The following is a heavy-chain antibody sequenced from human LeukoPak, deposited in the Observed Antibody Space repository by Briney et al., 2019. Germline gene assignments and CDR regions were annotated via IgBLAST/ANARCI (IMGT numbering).Heavy chain of an antibody. V-gene: IGHV3-23*01. CDR2: VRGSGSDT. CDR3: AKTSRVNSAYDSPFDY. J-gene: IGHJ4*02. Sequence: GGSLRLSCAASGFTFSTYAMSWVRQAPGKGLEWVSAVRGSGSDTYYADSVKGRFTISRDNSKHTLHLQMNSLRAEDTAIYYCAKTSRVNSAYDSPFDYWGQGTLVTVSS. CDR1: GFTFSTYA. D-gene: IGHD5-12*01.